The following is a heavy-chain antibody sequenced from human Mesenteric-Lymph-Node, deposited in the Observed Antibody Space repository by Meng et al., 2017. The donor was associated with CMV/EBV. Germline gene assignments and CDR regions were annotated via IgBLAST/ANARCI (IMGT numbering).Heavy chain of an antibody. CDR1: GFTFNNFA. D-gene: IGHD6-6*01. J-gene: IGHJ4*02. CDR3: ARGRSPNC. CDR2: SSDSGTDT. Sequence: GESLKISCAVSGFTFNNFAMSWVRQAPGKRLEWVSASSDSGTDTSYADSVKGRFTISRDSSKNTLYLQMNSLTAEDTAIYYCARGRSPNCWGQGTPVTVSS. V-gene: IGHV3-23*01.